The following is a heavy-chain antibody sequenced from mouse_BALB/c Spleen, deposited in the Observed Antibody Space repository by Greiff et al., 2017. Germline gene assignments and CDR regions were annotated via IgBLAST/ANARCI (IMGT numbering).Heavy chain of an antibody. CDR1: GFTFSSYT. CDR3: ARRRDNYFDY. CDR2: ISNGGGST. D-gene: IGHD3-3*01. Sequence: EVQLQESGGGLVQPGGSLKLSCAASGFTFSSYTMSWVRQTPEKRLEWVAYISNGGGSTYYPDTVKGRFTISRDNAKNTLYLQMSSLKSEDTAMYYCARRRDNYFDYWGQGTTLTVSS. J-gene: IGHJ2*01. V-gene: IGHV5-12-2*01.